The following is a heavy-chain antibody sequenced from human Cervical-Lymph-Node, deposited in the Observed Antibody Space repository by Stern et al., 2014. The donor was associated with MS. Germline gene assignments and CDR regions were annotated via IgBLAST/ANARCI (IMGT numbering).Heavy chain of an antibody. J-gene: IGHJ4*02. V-gene: IGHV3-21*01. Sequence: EVQLVESGGGLVKPGGSLRLSCAASGFTFSSYSMNWVRQAPGQGLEWVSSISSSSSYIYYADSVKGRFTISRDNAKNSLYLQMNSLRAEDTAVYYCARGIDTMVHYDYWGQGTLVTVSS. D-gene: IGHD3-10*01. CDR1: GFTFSSYS. CDR3: ARGIDTMVHYDY. CDR2: ISSSSSYI.